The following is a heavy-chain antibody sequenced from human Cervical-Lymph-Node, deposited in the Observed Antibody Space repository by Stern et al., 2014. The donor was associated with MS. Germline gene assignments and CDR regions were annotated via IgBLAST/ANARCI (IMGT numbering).Heavy chain of an antibody. D-gene: IGHD6-19*01. CDR2: ISSGSSYI. V-gene: IGHV3-21*01. J-gene: IGHJ6*02. Sequence: EVQLEESGGGLVQPGGSLRLSCAASGFTFSAYSMNWVRQTPGKGLEWVSSISSGSSYISYVDSVQGRFTISRDNAKNSLFLQMNSLSAEDTAVYYCARDERIGVAGTHYGMDVWGQGTTVIVSS. CDR3: ARDERIGVAGTHYGMDV. CDR1: GFTFSAYS.